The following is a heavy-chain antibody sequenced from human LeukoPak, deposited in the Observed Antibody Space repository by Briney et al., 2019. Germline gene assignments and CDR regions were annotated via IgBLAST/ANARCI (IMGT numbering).Heavy chain of an antibody. CDR3: AKDLKSGSYLFLP. V-gene: IGHV3-23*01. CDR1: GFTFSSYA. Sequence: GGSLRLSCAASGFTFSSYAMSWVRQAPGKGLEWVSAISGSGGSTYYADSVKGRFTISRDNSKNTLYLQMNSPRAEGTAVYYCAKDLKSGSYLFLPWGQGTLVTVSS. J-gene: IGHJ5*02. D-gene: IGHD1-26*01. CDR2: ISGSGGST.